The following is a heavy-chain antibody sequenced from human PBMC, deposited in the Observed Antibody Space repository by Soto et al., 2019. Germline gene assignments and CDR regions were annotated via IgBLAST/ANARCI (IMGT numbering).Heavy chain of an antibody. CDR2: IYYSGST. V-gene: IGHV4-59*11. CDR3: ARGLWLGELIGGMDV. J-gene: IGHJ6*02. CDR1: GGSISSHY. Sequence: PSETLSLTCTVSGGSISSHYWSWIRQPPGKGLEWIGYIYYSGSTTYNPSLKSRVTISVDTSKNQFSLKLSSVTAADTAEYYCARGLWLGELIGGMDVWGQGTTVTVSS. D-gene: IGHD3-10*01.